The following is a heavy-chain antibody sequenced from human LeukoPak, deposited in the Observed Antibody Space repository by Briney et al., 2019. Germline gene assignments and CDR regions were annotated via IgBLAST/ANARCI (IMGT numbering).Heavy chain of an antibody. CDR1: GFTFSSYS. CDR3: ASDHGRDIRYCSSTSCYTIDY. V-gene: IGHV3-21*01. CDR2: ISSSSSYI. D-gene: IGHD2-2*02. Sequence: GGSLRLSCAASGFTFSSYSMNWDRQAPGKGLEWVSSISSSSSYIYYADSVKGRFTISRDNAKNSLYLQMNSLRAEDTAVYYCASDHGRDIRYCSSTSCYTIDYWGQGTLVTVSS. J-gene: IGHJ4*02.